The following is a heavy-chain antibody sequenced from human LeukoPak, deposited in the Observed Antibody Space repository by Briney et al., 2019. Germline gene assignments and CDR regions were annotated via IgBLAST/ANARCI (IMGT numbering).Heavy chain of an antibody. CDR1: GGSISSGDYY. V-gene: IGHV4-30-4*01. CDR2: IYYSGST. J-gene: IGHJ4*02. CDR3: AREGSGGSYYFDY. Sequence: PSETLSLTYTVYGGSISSGDYYWSWLRRPPGKGLEWIGYIYYSGSTYYNPSLKSRVTISVDTSKNQFSLKLSSVTAAGTAVYYCAREGSGGSYYFDYWGQGTLVTVSS. D-gene: IGHD2-15*01.